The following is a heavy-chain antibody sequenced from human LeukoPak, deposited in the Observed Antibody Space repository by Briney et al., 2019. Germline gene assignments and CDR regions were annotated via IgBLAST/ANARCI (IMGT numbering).Heavy chain of an antibody. D-gene: IGHD3-16*01. CDR1: GFTFSSHN. CDR2: ISTSSSYI. CDR3: AREAGWGNFDS. V-gene: IGHV3-21*01. J-gene: IGHJ4*02. Sequence: GGSLRLSCAASGFTFSSHNMNWVRQAPGKGLEWVSYISTSSSYIYYADSVKGRFTISRDNAKNSLYLQMNSLRAEDTAVCYCAREAGWGNFDSWGQGTLVSVSS.